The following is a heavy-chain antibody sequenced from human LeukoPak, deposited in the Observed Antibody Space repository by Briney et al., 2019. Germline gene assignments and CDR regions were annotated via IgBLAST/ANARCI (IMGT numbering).Heavy chain of an antibody. V-gene: IGHV3-66*01. D-gene: IGHD6-19*01. CDR3: ARELAVAGTIFYFDH. CDR1: GFTVSSNY. J-gene: IGHJ4*02. CDR2: IYSGGST. Sequence: PGGSLRLSCAASGFTVSSNYMSWVRQAPGKGLEWVSVIYSGGSTYYADSVKGRFTISRDNSKNTLYLQMNSLRAEDTAVYYCARELAVAGTIFYFDHWGQGTLVTVSS.